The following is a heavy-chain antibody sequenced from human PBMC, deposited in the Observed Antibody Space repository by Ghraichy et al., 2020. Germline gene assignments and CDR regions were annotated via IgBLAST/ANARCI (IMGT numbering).Heavy chain of an antibody. CDR1: GFTFSSYS. CDR2: ISSSSSYI. Sequence: GESLNISCAASGFTFSSYSMNWVRQAPGKGLEWVSSISSSSSYIYYADSVKGRFTISRDNAKNSLYLQMNSLRAEDTAVYYCAREGAARPPMGMDVWGQGTTVTVSS. D-gene: IGHD6-6*01. CDR3: AREGAARPPMGMDV. V-gene: IGHV3-21*01. J-gene: IGHJ6*02.